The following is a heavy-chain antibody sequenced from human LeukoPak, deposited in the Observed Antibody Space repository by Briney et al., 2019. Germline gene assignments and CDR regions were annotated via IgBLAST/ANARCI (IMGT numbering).Heavy chain of an antibody. J-gene: IGHJ6*02. CDR1: GGSISSSSYY. V-gene: IGHV4-39*01. CDR3: ARHATAMVDEDYYYYGMDV. Sequence: SETLSLTRTVSGGSISSSSYYWGWIRQPPGKGLEWIGSIYYSGSTYYNPSLKSRVTISVDTSKNQFSLKLSSVTAADTAVYYCARHATAMVDEDYYYYGMDVWGQGTTVTVSS. CDR2: IYYSGST. D-gene: IGHD5-18*01.